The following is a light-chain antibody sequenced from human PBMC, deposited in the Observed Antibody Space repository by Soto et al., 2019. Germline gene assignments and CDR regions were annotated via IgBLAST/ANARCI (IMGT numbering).Light chain of an antibody. J-gene: IGKJ1*01. V-gene: IGKV1-5*03. CDR1: QSISSW. CDR2: QAS. CDR3: QQYTTYWT. Sequence: DIQMTQSPSTLSASVGDRVTITCRASQSISSWLAWYQHKPGEAPKLLISQASILESGVPPRFSGSGSGTEFTLTITSLQPEDFTTHFCQQYTTYWTFGQGTKVQMK.